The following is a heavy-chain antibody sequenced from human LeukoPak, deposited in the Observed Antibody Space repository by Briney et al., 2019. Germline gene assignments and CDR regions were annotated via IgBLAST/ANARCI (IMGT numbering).Heavy chain of an antibody. CDR2: ISGSGGST. V-gene: IGHV3-23*01. CDR1: GFTFSSYA. Sequence: GGSLRLSCAASGFTFSSYAMSWVRQAPGKGLEWVSAISGSGGSTYYADSVKGRFTISRDNSKNTLYLQMNSLRAEDTAVYYCAKDDDRRVGATTFDYWGQGTLVTVSS. D-gene: IGHD1-26*01. J-gene: IGHJ4*02. CDR3: AKDDDRRVGATTFDY.